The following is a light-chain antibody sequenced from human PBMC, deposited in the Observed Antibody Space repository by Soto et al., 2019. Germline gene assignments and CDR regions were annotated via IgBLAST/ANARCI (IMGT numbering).Light chain of an antibody. CDR2: TAS. Sequence: IQMTQSPSSLSASVGDRVTITCRASQSIVRNLNWYQQKPGKAPELLIYTASNLESGVPSRFSGSGSGTDFVLTISSLQPEDSAVYYCQQSHSSPLSFGGGTKVEFK. CDR3: QQSHSSPLS. J-gene: IGKJ4*01. V-gene: IGKV1-39*01. CDR1: QSIVRN.